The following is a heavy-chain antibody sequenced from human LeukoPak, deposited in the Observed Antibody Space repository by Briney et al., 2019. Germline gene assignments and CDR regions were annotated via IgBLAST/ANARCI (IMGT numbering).Heavy chain of an antibody. J-gene: IGHJ4*02. CDR2: IYHSGST. CDR1: GGSISTSNW. D-gene: IGHD2-2*01. V-gene: IGHV4-4*02. Sequence: SETLSLTCAVSGGSISTSNWRRWVRQPPGKGLEWIGEIYHSGSTNYNPSLKSRVTISVDKSKNQFSLKLISVTAADTAVYYCARDGSRGPFDYWGQGTLVTVSS. CDR3: ARDGSRGPFDY.